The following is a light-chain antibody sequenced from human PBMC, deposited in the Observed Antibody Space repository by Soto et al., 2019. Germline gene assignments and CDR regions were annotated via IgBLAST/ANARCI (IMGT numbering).Light chain of an antibody. J-gene: IGLJ1*01. CDR3: SSYTSSSTL. CDR2: EVG. CDR1: SSDVGGYNY. V-gene: IGLV2-14*01. Sequence: QSVLTQPASVSGSPGQSITISCTGTSSDVGGYNYVSWYQQHPGKAPKLMIYEVGNRPSGVSNRFSGSKSGNTASLTISGLQAEDEADYYRSSYTSSSTLFGAGTKVTVL.